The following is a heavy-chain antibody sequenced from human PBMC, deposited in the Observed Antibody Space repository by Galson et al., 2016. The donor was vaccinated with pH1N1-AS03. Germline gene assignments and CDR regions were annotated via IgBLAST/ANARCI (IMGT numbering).Heavy chain of an antibody. Sequence: SVKVSCKASGYTFTGYYVHWLRQAPGQGLEWMGWINPKTGGTKSAKKFQGWVSMTSDTSIGTAYMDLRMLKSVVPAVYYCARARVGVYNCDAFDIWGQGTVVSVSS. J-gene: IGHJ3*02. CDR1: GYTFTGYY. V-gene: IGHV1-2*04. CDR2: INPKTGGT. D-gene: IGHD1-1*01. CDR3: ARARVGVYNCDAFDI.